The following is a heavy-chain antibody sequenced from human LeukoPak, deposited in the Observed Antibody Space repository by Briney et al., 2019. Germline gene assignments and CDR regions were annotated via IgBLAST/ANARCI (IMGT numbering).Heavy chain of an antibody. D-gene: IGHD3-3*01. CDR2: ISAYNGNT. J-gene: IGHJ4*02. Sequence: ASVKASCKASGGTFSSYAISWVRQAPGQGLEWMGWISAYNGNTNYAQKLQGRVTMTTDTSTSTAYMELRSLRSDDTAVYYCARTPFFGVVIEIDYWGQGTLVTVSS. CDR3: ARTPFFGVVIEIDY. V-gene: IGHV1-18*01. CDR1: GGTFSSYA.